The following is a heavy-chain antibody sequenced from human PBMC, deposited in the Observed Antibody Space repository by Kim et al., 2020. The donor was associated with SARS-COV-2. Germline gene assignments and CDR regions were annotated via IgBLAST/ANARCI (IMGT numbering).Heavy chain of an antibody. J-gene: IGHJ6*02. CDR3: ARDEGATALTLRFKGMDV. Sequence: GGSLRLSCAASGFTVSSNYMSWVRQAPGKGLEWVSVIYSGGSTYYADSVKGRFTISRDNSKNTLYLQMNSLRAEDTAVYYCARDEGATALTLRFKGMDVWGQGTTVTVSS. D-gene: IGHD1-26*01. CDR2: IYSGGST. CDR1: GFTVSSNY. V-gene: IGHV3-53*01.